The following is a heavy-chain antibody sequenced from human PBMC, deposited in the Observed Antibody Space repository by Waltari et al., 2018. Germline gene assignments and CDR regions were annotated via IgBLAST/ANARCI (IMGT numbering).Heavy chain of an antibody. CDR3: AASGIAARAFDI. CDR1: GYTLTELS. D-gene: IGHD6-25*01. Sequence: QVQLVQSGAEVKKPGASVKVSCKVSGYTLTELSMHWVRQAPGKGLEGMGGFEPEDGETIYAQKFQGRVTMTEDTSTDTAYMELSSLRSEDTAVYYCAASGIAARAFDIWGQGTMVTVSS. CDR2: FEPEDGET. V-gene: IGHV1-24*01. J-gene: IGHJ3*02.